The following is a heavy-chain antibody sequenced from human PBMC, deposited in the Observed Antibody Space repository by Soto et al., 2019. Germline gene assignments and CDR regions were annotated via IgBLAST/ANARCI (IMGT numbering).Heavy chain of an antibody. CDR3: ARERSGDYYYYGMDV. J-gene: IGHJ6*02. V-gene: IGHV3-48*02. Sequence: EVQLVESGGGLVQPGGSLRLSCAASGFTFSSYSMNWVRQAPGKGLEWVSYISSSSSTIYYADSVKGRFTISRDNAKNSLYLQMNSLRDEDTAVYYCARERSGDYYYYGMDVWGQGTTVTVSS. D-gene: IGHD2-15*01. CDR1: GFTFSSYS. CDR2: ISSSSSTI.